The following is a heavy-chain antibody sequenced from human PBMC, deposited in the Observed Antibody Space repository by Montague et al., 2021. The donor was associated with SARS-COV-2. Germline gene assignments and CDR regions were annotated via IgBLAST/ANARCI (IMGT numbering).Heavy chain of an antibody. Sequence: SLRLSCAASGFTFRSYEMNWVHQAPGKGLQWVSYISSSGSTIYYADSVKGRFTISRDNAKNSLYLQMNSLRAEDTAVYYCARVLSGYDFGAFYSDYWGQGTLVTVSS. J-gene: IGHJ4*02. CDR2: ISSSGSTI. D-gene: IGHD5-12*01. CDR3: ARVLSGYDFGAFYSDY. CDR1: GFTFRSYE. V-gene: IGHV3-48*03.